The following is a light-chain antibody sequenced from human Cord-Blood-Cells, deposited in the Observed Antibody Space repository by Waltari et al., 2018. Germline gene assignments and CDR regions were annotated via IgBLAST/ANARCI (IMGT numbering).Light chain of an antibody. V-gene: IGKV1-39*01. CDR3: QQSYSTPYT. J-gene: IGKJ2*01. CDR1: QSISSY. Sequence: DIQMTQSPSSLSASVGDRVPITCRASQSISSYLNWYQQKPWKAPKLLIYAAASLQSGVPSRFSGSGSGTDFTLTISSLQPEDFATYYCQQSYSTPYTCGQGTKLEIK. CDR2: AAA.